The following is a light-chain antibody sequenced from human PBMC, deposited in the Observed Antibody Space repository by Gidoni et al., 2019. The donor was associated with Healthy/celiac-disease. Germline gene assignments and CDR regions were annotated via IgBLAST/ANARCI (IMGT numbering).Light chain of an antibody. CDR1: QSVSSY. V-gene: IGKV3-11*01. Sequence: EILLTQSPATLSLSPGERATLSCRASQSVSSYLAWYQQKPGQAPRLLIYDASNRATGIPARFSGSGSGTDFTLTISSLEPEDFAVYYCQQRSNWPWTFGQGTKVEIE. CDR2: DAS. J-gene: IGKJ1*01. CDR3: QQRSNWPWT.